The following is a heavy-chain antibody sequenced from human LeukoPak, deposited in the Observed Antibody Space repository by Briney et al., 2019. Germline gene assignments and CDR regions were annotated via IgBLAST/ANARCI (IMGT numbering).Heavy chain of an antibody. Sequence: GGSLRLSCAASGFTFDDYGMSWVRQAPGKGLEWVSVIYSGGSTYYADSVKGRFTISRDNSKNTVDLQMNSLRAEDTAVYYCARGHDYDSSVAYWGQGTPVTVSS. V-gene: IGHV3-66*01. J-gene: IGHJ4*02. CDR3: ARGHDYDSSVAY. CDR1: GFTFDDYG. CDR2: IYSGGST. D-gene: IGHD3-22*01.